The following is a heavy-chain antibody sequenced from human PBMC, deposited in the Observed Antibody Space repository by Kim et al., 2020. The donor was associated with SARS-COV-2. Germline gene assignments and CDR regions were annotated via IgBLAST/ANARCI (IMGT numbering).Heavy chain of an antibody. D-gene: IGHD2-2*01. CDR2: IGGDGCTT. CDR3: VSTPGP. Sequence: GGSLRLSCTASGFNFSDHGLRWVRQAPGTGPVWVSSIGGDGCTTNYADSVRGRFTVSRDNARNTLYLQMNSLRVEDTAVYYCVSTPGPWGQGTLVTVSS. J-gene: IGHJ5*02. CDR1: GFNFSDHG. V-gene: IGHV3-74*01.